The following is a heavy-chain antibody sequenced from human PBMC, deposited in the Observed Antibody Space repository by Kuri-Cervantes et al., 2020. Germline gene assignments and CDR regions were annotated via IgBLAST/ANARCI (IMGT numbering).Heavy chain of an antibody. V-gene: IGHV3-53*01. CDR2: IYSGGST. CDR3: ARELARNYYYGMDV. J-gene: IGHJ6*02. D-gene: IGHD3-3*02. Sequence: GGSLRLSCAASGFTVSSNYMSWVRQAPGKGLEWVSVIYSGGSTYYADSVKGRFTISRDNAKNSLYLQMNSLRAEDTAVYYCARELARNYYYGMDVWGQGTTVTVSS. CDR1: GFTVSSNY.